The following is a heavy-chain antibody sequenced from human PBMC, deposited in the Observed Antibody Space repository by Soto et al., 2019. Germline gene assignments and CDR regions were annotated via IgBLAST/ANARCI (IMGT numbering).Heavy chain of an antibody. D-gene: IGHD3-3*01. CDR2: VSGSGDGT. CDR3: ATAPYSDFWSGYSNWFDS. CDR1: GFTFGNYA. V-gene: IGHV3-23*01. J-gene: IGHJ5*01. Sequence: GGSLRLSCAASGFTFGNYAMSWVRQAPGKGLEWVSSVSGSGDGTYYADSVKGRFTISRDNSESTLYLQLNSLRADDTAVFFCATAPYSDFWSGYSNWFDSWGRGTLVTVSS.